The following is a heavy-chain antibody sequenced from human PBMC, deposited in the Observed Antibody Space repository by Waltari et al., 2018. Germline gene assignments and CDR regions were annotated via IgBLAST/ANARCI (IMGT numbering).Heavy chain of an antibody. CDR2: LHHSGRP. D-gene: IGHD2-15*01. CDR3: ARDRGRGLYLDS. CDR1: GDSMSNTNC. V-gene: IGHV4-4*02. Sequence: QLQLQESGPGLVKPSGTLSLTCAVSGDSMSNTNCWSWVRQPPGKGPEWIGQLHHSGRPNYSPSFASRVTMTVDTYNNLFSLTLTSATAADTAVYYCARDRGRGLYLDSWGPGTLVTVSP. J-gene: IGHJ4*02.